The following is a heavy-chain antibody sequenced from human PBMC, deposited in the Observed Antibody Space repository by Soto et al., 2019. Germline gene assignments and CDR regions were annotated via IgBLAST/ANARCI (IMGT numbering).Heavy chain of an antibody. V-gene: IGHV4-59*11. Sequence: TLSLTCRVSGASISNHYWSWMRQSPGKGLGWIGLMSNTGIPTYNPSLQGRVNISPDTSNNRISLRLSSVTAADTAVYYCARESGFCGPRCYRNNWFDHWGQGILVTVSS. D-gene: IGHD2-2*02. CDR2: MSNTGIP. J-gene: IGHJ5*02. CDR3: ARESGFCGPRCYRNNWFDH. CDR1: GASISNHY.